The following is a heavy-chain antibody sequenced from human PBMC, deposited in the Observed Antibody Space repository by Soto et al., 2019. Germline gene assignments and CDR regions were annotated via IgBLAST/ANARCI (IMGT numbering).Heavy chain of an antibody. Sequence: PQTLPVTCTVSGDSIGSYYWSWIRLPPGKGLEWIGYIYYSGSTTYNPSLKSRVTISVDTSKNQFSLKLRSVTAADTAVYYCAKGRGESLFDPWGQGTLVTSPQ. V-gene: IGHV4-59*01. CDR1: GDSIGSYY. CDR2: IYYSGST. CDR3: AKGRGESLFDP. D-gene: IGHD3-16*01. J-gene: IGHJ5*02.